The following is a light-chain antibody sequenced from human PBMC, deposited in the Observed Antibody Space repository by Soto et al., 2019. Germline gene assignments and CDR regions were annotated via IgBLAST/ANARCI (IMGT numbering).Light chain of an antibody. CDR1: QTINNY. Sequence: DIQITQSPSSLSASLGDRVTITCRASQTINNYLHWYQQKSGKGPKLLIYAAPSLQSGVPSRFSGSGYGTDFTLTISSLQPEDFAAYYCQQSYGTPPTFGQGTKVDIK. J-gene: IGKJ1*01. V-gene: IGKV1-39*01. CDR3: QQSYGTPPT. CDR2: AAP.